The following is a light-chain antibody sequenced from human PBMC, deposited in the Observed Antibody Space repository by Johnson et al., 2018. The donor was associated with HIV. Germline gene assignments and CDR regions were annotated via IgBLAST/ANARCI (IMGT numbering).Light chain of an antibody. CDR3: GTWDSSLSADV. CDR1: SSNIGNSY. Sequence: QSVLTQPPSVSAAPGQKVTISCSGSSSNIGNSYVSWFQQLPGTAPKLLIYDNNKRPSGIPDRFSGSKSGTSATLDITGLQTGDEADYYCGTWDSSLSADVFGPGTKVTVL. V-gene: IGLV1-51*01. CDR2: DNN. J-gene: IGLJ1*01.